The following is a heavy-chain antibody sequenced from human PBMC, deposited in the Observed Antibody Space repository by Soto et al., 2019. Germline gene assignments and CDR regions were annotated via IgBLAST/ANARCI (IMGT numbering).Heavy chain of an antibody. V-gene: IGHV3-33*01. CDR2: IWSDGSNK. J-gene: IGHJ4*02. CDR3: ARGPMTPVTFFDF. CDR1: GFTFSAYG. D-gene: IGHD4-17*01. Sequence: GGSLRLSCAASGFTFSAYGMHWVRQAPGKGLEWVTIIWSDGSNKYYADSVKGRFTISRDNSKNTLYLQMSSLRVEDTAVYYCARGPMTPVTFFDFWGQGTLVTVSS.